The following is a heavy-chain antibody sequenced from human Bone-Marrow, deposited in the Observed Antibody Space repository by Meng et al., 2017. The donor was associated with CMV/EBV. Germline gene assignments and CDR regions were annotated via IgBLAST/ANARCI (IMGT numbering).Heavy chain of an antibody. CDR2: IYSGVTST. D-gene: IGHD4/OR15-4a*01. CDR3: AKDANYVTH. Sequence: GESLKISCAASGFTFSSYAMSWVRQAPGKGLEWVSVIYSGVTSTYYANSVKGRFTIPRDNSKNTLYLQMNSLRAEDTAVYYCAKDANYVTHWGQGTLVPVSS. CDR1: GFTFSSYA. V-gene: IGHV3-23*03. J-gene: IGHJ4*02.